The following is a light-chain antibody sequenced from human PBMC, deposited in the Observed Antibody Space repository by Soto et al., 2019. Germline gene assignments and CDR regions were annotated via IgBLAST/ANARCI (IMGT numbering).Light chain of an antibody. V-gene: IGKV3D-15*01. CDR3: QQYNNWPLT. Sequence: EIVMTQSPATLSVSPGERATLSCRASQSVRDNLAWYQQKPGQAPRLLIYGASTRATGIPARFSGIGSGTDFTLTISSLQSEDCTVYYCQQYNNWPLTFGGGTKVEIK. CDR2: GAS. J-gene: IGKJ4*01. CDR1: QSVRDN.